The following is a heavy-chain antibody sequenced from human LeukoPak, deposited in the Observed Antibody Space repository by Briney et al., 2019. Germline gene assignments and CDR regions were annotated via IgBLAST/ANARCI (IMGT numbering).Heavy chain of an antibody. CDR1: GFTFTSSA. Sequence: ASVKVSCQASGFTFTSSAMQWVRQARGQRLEWIGWIVVGSGNTNYARKFQERVTITRDMSTSTAYMELSSLRSEDTAVYYCAARYYYDSSGYYSSWAPPRGWFDPWGQGTLVTVSS. J-gene: IGHJ5*02. CDR2: IVVGSGNT. D-gene: IGHD3-22*01. CDR3: AARYYYDSSGYYSSWAPPRGWFDP. V-gene: IGHV1-58*02.